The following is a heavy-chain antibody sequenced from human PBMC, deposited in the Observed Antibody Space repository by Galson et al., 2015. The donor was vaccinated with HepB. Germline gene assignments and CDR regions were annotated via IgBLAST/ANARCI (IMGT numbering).Heavy chain of an antibody. V-gene: IGHV3-23*01. CDR3: AGDGVGSSSWYDYYYYGMDV. CDR1: GFTFSTYA. Sequence: SLRLSCAASGFTFSTYAMSWVRQAPGKGLEWVSSVSDSGDKTYYVGSVKGRFTISRDNYKNTLYLQMNSLSAEDTAVYYCAGDGVGSSSWYDYYYYGMDVWGQGTTVTVSS. D-gene: IGHD6-13*01. CDR2: VSDSGDKT. J-gene: IGHJ6*02.